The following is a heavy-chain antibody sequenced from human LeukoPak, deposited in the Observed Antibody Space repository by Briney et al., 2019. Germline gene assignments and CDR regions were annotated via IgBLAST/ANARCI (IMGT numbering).Heavy chain of an antibody. CDR2: IWYDGSDK. CDR3: ARDLGITADGNYFDY. CDR1: GFTFSDYG. Sequence: PGGSLRLSCAASGFTFSDYGMHWVRQAPGKGLEWVAVIWYDGSDKYYADSVEGRFTVSRDNPKYTLNLQMNSLRAEDTAVYYCARDLGITADGNYFDYWGQGTLVTVSS. D-gene: IGHD6-13*01. J-gene: IGHJ4*02. V-gene: IGHV3-33*01.